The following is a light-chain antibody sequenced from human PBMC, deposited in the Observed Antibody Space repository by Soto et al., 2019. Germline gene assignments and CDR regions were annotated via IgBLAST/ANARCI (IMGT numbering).Light chain of an antibody. CDR3: AAWDDSWNGVV. V-gene: IGLV1-44*01. CDR2: SNN. CDR1: SFNIGSHP. Sequence: QSVLTQPPSASETPGQRVTISCSGSSFNIGSHPVNWYQQLPGTAPKVIIHSNNQRPSGVPDRFSASKSGTSASLAISGLQSEDEADYFCAAWDDSWNGVVFGGGTKVTVL. J-gene: IGLJ2*01.